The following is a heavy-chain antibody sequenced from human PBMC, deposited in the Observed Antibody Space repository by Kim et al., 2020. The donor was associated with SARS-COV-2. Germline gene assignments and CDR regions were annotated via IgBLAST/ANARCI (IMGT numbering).Heavy chain of an antibody. CDR1: GFIFSSYA. CDR2: ISHNGGST. D-gene: IGHD3-22*01. CDR3: VKNYDASGYYGASYFDY. J-gene: IGHJ4*02. V-gene: IGHV3-64D*09. Sequence: GGSLRLSCSAFGFIFSSYAMHWVRQAPGKGLEYVSAISHNGGSTLFADSVKGRFTISRDNSKTTLYLQMSSLRPEDTAVYYCVKNYDASGYYGASYFDYWGQGTLVTVSS.